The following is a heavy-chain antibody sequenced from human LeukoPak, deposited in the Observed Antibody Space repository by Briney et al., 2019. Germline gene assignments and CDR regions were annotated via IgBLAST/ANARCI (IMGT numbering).Heavy chain of an antibody. V-gene: IGHV4-30-4*01. CDR2: IYYSGST. J-gene: IGHJ4*02. D-gene: IGHD1-26*01. CDR1: GGSISSGDYY. CDR3: ARDLGIVGATWGFDY. Sequence: SETLSLTCTVSGGSISSGDYYWSWIRQPPGKGLEWIGYIYYSGSTYYNPSLKSRVTISVDTSKNQFSLKLSSVTAADTAVYYCARDLGIVGATWGFDYWGQGTLVTVSS.